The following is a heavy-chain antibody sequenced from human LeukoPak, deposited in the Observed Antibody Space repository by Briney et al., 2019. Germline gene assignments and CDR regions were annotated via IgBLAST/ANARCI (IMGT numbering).Heavy chain of an antibody. CDR2: ISGSGGST. D-gene: IGHD6-19*01. J-gene: IGHJ4*02. CDR1: GFTFSSYA. Sequence: GGSLRLSCAASGFTFSSYAMSWVRQAPGKGLEWVSAISGSGGSTYYADSVKGRFTISRDNSKNTLYLQMNSLRAEDAAVYYCARAEQWLATVTWGQGTLVTVSS. CDR3: ARAEQWLATVT. V-gene: IGHV3-23*01.